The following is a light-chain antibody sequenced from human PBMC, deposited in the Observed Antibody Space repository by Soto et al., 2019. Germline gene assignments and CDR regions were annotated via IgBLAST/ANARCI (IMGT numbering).Light chain of an antibody. CDR3: HQYGSSQT. V-gene: IGKV3-20*01. CDR1: QTVGSSF. Sequence: IVLTQSPGTLSLSPGERATLSCRTSQTVGSSFLAWFQHKPGQAPRLLIYGASTRATGIPDRFSGSGSGTDFTLTISRLGPEDFAVYYCHQYGSSQTFGQGTKVDNK. CDR2: GAS. J-gene: IGKJ1*01.